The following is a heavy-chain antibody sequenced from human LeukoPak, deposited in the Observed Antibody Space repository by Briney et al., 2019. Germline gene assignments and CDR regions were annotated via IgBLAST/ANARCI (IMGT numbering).Heavy chain of an antibody. D-gene: IGHD3-10*01. CDR3: FREGGD. CDR2: IASDGSST. CDR1: GFTFSSYW. J-gene: IGHJ4*02. V-gene: IGHV3-74*01. Sequence: SGGSLRLSCAASGFTFSSYWMNWVRQAPGKGLVWVSRIASDGSSTTYADSVKGRFSISRDNAKNTLYLQMNSLRAEDTAIYYCFREGGDWGQGTLVTVSS.